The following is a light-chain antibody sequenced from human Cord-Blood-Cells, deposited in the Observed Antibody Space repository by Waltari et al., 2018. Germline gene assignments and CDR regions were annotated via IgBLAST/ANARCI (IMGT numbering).Light chain of an antibody. Sequence: DIQMTQSPSSLSASVGDRVTITCRASQNISIYLNWYQQKPGKAPNLLIYAASSLQSGVPSRFSGSGSGTDFTLTISSLQPEDFATYYCQQSYSTPRTFGQGTKLEIK. CDR3: QQSYSTPRT. CDR2: AAS. V-gene: IGKV1-39*01. J-gene: IGKJ2*01. CDR1: QNISIY.